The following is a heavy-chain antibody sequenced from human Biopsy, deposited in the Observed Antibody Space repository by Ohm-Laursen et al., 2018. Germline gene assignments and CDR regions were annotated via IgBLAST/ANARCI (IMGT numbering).Heavy chain of an antibody. V-gene: IGHV4-4*07. Sequence: TLSLTCTVSGDSIRNYYWSWIRQAAGKGLEWIGRIYPGGGTIYNPSLKSRVTMSVDTSKNHFSLNLSSVTVADTAVFYCARRGSGGRSFDYWGQGSLVTVSS. D-gene: IGHD2-15*01. CDR2: IYPGGGT. CDR3: ARRGSGGRSFDY. CDR1: GDSIRNYY. J-gene: IGHJ4*02.